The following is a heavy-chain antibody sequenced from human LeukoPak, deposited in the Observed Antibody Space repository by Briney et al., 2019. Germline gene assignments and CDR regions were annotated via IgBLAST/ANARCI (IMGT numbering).Heavy chain of an antibody. J-gene: IGHJ4*02. Sequence: WGSLRLSCKASGFTFSNYAMNWVRQAPGKGLEWVSSITSVSSYKYYADSVKGRFTISRDNAKNSLFLQMNSLRAEDTAIYYCARDPTADDYWGQGTLVTVSS. CDR1: GFTFSNYA. V-gene: IGHV3-21*01. D-gene: IGHD2-2*01. CDR3: ARDPTADDY. CDR2: ITSVSSYK.